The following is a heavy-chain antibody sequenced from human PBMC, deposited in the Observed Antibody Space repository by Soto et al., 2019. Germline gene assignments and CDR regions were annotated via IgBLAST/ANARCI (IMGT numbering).Heavy chain of an antibody. CDR3: VRWGSSERDRAGLD. J-gene: IGHJ4*02. Sequence: QVQLVQSGAEVKKPGASVKVSCKTSGYTFRNFGVSWVRQAPGQGLEWLGWISGNNGRTGYAQKFQGRDTLTTDTSTNTTYMEQRSLRSDDTAVFYCVRWGSSERDRAGLDWGQGTLVTVSS. CDR2: ISGNNGRT. CDR1: GYTFRNFG. D-gene: IGHD2-21*02. V-gene: IGHV1-18*01.